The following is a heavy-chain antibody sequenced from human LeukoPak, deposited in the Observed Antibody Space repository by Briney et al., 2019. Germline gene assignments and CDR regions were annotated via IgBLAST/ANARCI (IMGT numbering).Heavy chain of an antibody. CDR3: ARVGSSGWSQEVDY. J-gene: IGHJ4*02. D-gene: IGHD6-19*01. Sequence: ASVKVSCKASGYTFTSYGISWVRQAPGQGLEWMGWISAYNGNTNSAQKLQGRVTITTDTSTSTAYMELRSLRSDDTAVYYCARVGSSGWSQEVDYWGQGTLVTVSS. CDR2: ISAYNGNT. V-gene: IGHV1-18*01. CDR1: GYTFTSYG.